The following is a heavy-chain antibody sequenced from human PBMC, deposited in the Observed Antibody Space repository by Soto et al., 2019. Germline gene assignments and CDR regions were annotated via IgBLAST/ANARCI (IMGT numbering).Heavy chain of an antibody. CDR2: INIGNGNT. J-gene: IGHJ5*02. CDR3: AGEPLCGGVCYDHWLDP. CDR1: GYTFTSYA. Sequence: QVQLVQSGAEVRTPGASVTVSCKTSGYTFTSYAIHWVRQAPGQGLEWMGWINIGNGNTKYSQKFQDRFTLTRDTSASTVYMDLLSLRTDDTAVYYCAGEPLCGGVCYDHWLDPWGQGTLVTVSS. D-gene: IGHD2-21*02. V-gene: IGHV1-3*04.